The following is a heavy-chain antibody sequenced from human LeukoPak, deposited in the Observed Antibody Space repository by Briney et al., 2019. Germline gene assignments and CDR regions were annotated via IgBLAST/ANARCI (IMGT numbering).Heavy chain of an antibody. CDR1: GYTFTSYA. V-gene: IGHV1-3*01. CDR2: INAGNGNT. D-gene: IGHD2-15*01. J-gene: IGHJ4*02. Sequence: GASVKVSCKASGYTFTSYAMHWVRQAPGQRLEWMGWINAGNGNTKYSQKFQGRVTITRDTSASTAYMELSSLRSEDTAVYYCARLLNPGAFFDYWGQGTLVTVSS. CDR3: ARLLNPGAFFDY.